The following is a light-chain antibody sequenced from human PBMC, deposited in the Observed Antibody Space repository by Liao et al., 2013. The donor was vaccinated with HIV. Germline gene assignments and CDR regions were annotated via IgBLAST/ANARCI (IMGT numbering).Light chain of an antibody. V-gene: IGLV3-1*01. J-gene: IGLJ1*01. CDR2: QDV. CDR1: NLGNKY. CDR3: QAWDSRTAAV. Sequence: SYELTQPPSVSVSPGQTATIACSGDNLGNKYASWYQQKPGQSPVMVIYQDVQRPSGIPERFSGSNSGNTATLTISGTQSLDEGDYYCQAWDSRTAAVFGSGTKVTVL.